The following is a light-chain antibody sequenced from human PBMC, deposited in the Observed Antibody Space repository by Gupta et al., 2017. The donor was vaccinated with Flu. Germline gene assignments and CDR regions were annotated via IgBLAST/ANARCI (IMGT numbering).Light chain of an antibody. Sequence: TISFTGISCYYGNNYVSWYQHHPATAPKLLIYDVTERPSGVPDRFSGSNSGTTASLTIXGXQAGDEXDYYCSSFEGTNTYVVFGGGTKLTVL. CDR1: SCYYGNNY. J-gene: IGLJ2*01. V-gene: IGLV2-11*01. CDR2: DVT. CDR3: SSFEGTNTYVV.